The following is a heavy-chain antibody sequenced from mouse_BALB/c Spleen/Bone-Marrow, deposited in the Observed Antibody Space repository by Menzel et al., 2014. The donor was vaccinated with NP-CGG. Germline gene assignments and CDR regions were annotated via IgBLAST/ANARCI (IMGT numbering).Heavy chain of an antibody. J-gene: IGHJ2*01. D-gene: IGHD2-4*01. CDR1: GFNIKDTY. CDR2: IDPANGNT. CDR3: ARGYYDYDLDY. Sequence: VQLQQSGAELVKLGASVKLSCTASGFNIKDTYMHWVKQRPEQGLEWIGRIDPANGNTKYDPKFQGKATITADTSSNTAYLRLSSLTSEDTAVYYCARGYYDYDLDYWGQGTPLSVSS. V-gene: IGHV14-3*02.